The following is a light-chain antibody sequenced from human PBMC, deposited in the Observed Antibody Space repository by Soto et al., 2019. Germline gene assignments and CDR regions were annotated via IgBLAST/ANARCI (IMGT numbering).Light chain of an antibody. CDR3: RHYNNWPPET. CDR2: DAS. CDR1: QSVSSR. V-gene: IGKV3-15*01. Sequence: VLRQSPGTLSVSPGERATLSCRASQSVSSRLAWYQQKRGQAPRLLIYDASTRATGIPARFSGSGSGTEFNLTISILQSEDFAIYYCRHYNNWPPETLGQGTKV. J-gene: IGKJ1*01.